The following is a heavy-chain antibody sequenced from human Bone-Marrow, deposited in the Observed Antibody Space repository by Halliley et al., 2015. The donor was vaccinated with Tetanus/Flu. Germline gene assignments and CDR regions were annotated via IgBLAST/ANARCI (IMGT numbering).Heavy chain of an antibody. Sequence: VQLVQSGGGLIQPGGSLRLSCAASGFSVSSNYMSWVRQAPGRGPEWIAVIYAGGSPYYADSVRGRFTISRDQSKNTLYLQMDSLRALDTAVYYCARSGGPNYGSFDDWGQGTLVTVSS. CDR1: GFSVSSNY. D-gene: IGHD2-15*01. CDR3: ARSGGPNYGSFDD. J-gene: IGHJ4*02. CDR2: IYAGGSP. V-gene: IGHV3-53*01.